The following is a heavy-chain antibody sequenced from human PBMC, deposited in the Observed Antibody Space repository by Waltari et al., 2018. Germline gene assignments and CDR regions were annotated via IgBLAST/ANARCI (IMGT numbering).Heavy chain of an antibody. Sequence: QVQLQESGQGLVKPSGTLSLTCAVSGDSISGNYWWSWVRQSPGKGLEWIGQVYHSGKTHYNPSLQSRVTISVDKPKNQFSLNLNSGTAADTAVYYCAGDRAIGLFFDYWGRGTLVTVSS. CDR2: VYHSGKT. CDR1: GDSISGNYW. J-gene: IGHJ4*02. CDR3: AGDRAIGLFFDY. V-gene: IGHV4-4*02. D-gene: IGHD2-2*01.